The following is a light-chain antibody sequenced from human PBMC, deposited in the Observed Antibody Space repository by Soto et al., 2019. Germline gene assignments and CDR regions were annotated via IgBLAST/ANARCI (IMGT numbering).Light chain of an antibody. CDR3: QHANSFPIT. CDR1: QGISRW. CDR2: AAS. V-gene: IGKV1-12*01. Sequence: DIQLTQSPSSVSASVGDRVTITCRASQGISRWLVWYQQKPGKAPKLLIYAASSLQSGVPSRSSGSGAGTDFTLTISSLQPEDFATYYCQHANSFPITFGQGTRLEIK. J-gene: IGKJ5*01.